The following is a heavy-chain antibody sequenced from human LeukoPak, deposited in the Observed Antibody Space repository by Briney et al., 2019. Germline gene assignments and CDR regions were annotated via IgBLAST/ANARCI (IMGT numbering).Heavy chain of an antibody. J-gene: IGHJ5*02. CDR3: ARGRGSSSWYST. CDR2: INHSGST. CDR1: GGSFSGYY. V-gene: IGHV4-34*01. D-gene: IGHD6-13*01. Sequence: PSETLSLTCAVYGGSFSGYYWSWIRQPPGKGLEWIGEINHSGSTNYNPSLKSRVTISVDTSKNQFSLKLSSVTAADTAVYYCARGRGSSSWYSTWGQGTPVTVSS.